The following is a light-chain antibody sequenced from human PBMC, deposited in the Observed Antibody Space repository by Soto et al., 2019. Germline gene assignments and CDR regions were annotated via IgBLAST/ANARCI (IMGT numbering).Light chain of an antibody. V-gene: IGKV3-15*01. J-gene: IGKJ1*01. CDR2: DTS. CDR3: QQYNNWPQT. CDR1: QTVRSN. Sequence: EIVMTQSPATLSVSPGERATLSCRASQTVRSNYLAWYQQKPGQAPRLLIYDTSTRATGIPARFSGSGSGTEFTLTISSLQSEDFAVYYCQQYNNWPQTFGQGTKVDIK.